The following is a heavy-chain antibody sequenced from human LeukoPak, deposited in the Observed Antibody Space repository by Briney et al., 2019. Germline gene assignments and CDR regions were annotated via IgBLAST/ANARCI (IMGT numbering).Heavy chain of an antibody. CDR3: YHVDTAMVEY. Sequence: ASVKVSCKASGGTFSSYAISWVRQAPGQGLEWMGGIIPIFGTANYAQKFQGRVTITTDESTSTAYMELSSLRSEDTAVYYCYHVDTAMVEYWGQGTLVTVSS. CDR2: IIPIFGTA. J-gene: IGHJ4*02. CDR1: GGTFSSYA. D-gene: IGHD5-18*01. V-gene: IGHV1-69*05.